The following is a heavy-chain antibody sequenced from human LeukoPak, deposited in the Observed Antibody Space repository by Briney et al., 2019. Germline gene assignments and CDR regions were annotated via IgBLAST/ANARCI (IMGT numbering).Heavy chain of an antibody. CDR2: IYYSGST. Sequence: SETLSLTCTVSGGSISSSSYYWGWIRQPPGKGLEWIGSIYYSGSTNYNPSLKSRVTISVDTSKNQFSLKLSSVTAADTAVYYCARTVTSFDYWGQGTLVTVSS. V-gene: IGHV4-39*07. CDR1: GGSISSSSYY. D-gene: IGHD4-17*01. J-gene: IGHJ4*02. CDR3: ARTVTSFDY.